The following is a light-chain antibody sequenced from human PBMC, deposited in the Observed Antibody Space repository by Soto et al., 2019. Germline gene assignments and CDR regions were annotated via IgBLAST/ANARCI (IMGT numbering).Light chain of an antibody. Sequence: EIVLTQSPGTLSLSPGESATLSCRATQSVSSSFLAWYQQKPGQAPRLLIYGASSRATGIPDRFSGSGSGTDFTLTINRLAPEDFAVYYCQVYGNSPLTFGPGTKLDIK. V-gene: IGKV3-20*01. CDR2: GAS. J-gene: IGKJ3*01. CDR1: QSVSSSF. CDR3: QVYGNSPLT.